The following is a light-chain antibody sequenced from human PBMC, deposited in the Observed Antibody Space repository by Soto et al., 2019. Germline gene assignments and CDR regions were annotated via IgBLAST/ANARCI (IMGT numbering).Light chain of an antibody. CDR3: QQLNCFPIA. CDR1: QGISSY. Sequence: MTQRVYSFAASTADRVTITCRASQGISSYLAWYQQKPGKAPKLLIYAASTLQSGVPSRFSGSGSGTEFTLTITSLQPEDFATYYCQQLNCFPIAFGQGTRLEI. V-gene: IGKV1-8*01. J-gene: IGKJ5*01. CDR2: AAS.